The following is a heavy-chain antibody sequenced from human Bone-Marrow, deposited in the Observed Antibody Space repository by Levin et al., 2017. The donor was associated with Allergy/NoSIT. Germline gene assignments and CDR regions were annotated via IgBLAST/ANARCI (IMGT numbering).Heavy chain of an antibody. D-gene: IGHD3-9*01. CDR1: GFTFSNYA. V-gene: IGHV3-23*01. CDR2: ITLSGDST. CDR3: AKFRSYYDILSGSEYFQD. J-gene: IGHJ1*01. Sequence: PGGSLRLSCVASGFTFSNYAMTWVRQAPGKGLEWVSAITLSGDSTHYADSVKGRFTISRDNSKNTLYLRMNSLRAEDTAVYYCAKFRSYYDILSGSEYFQDWGQGTLVTVSS.